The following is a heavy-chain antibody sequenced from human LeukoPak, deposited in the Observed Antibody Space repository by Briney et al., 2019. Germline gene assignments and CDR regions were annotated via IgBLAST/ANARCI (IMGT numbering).Heavy chain of an antibody. V-gene: IGHV3-23*01. J-gene: IGHJ4*02. CDR3: ARAPVTSCRGAYCYPFDY. D-gene: IGHD2-21*01. Sequence: GGTLRLSCAASGFTFSSHGMSWVRQAPGKGLEWVSATSSSDAGTYYADSVRGRFTISRDNSKNTLYLQMNSLRAEDAAVYYCARAPVTSCRGAYCYPFDYWGQGTLVTVSS. CDR1: GFTFSSHG. CDR2: TSSSDAGT.